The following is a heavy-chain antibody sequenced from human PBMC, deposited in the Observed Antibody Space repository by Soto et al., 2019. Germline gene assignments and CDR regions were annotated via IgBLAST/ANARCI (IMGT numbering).Heavy chain of an antibody. CDR1: GFTFSSYG. J-gene: IGHJ4*02. D-gene: IGHD3-10*01. V-gene: IGHV3-33*08. CDR2: IWYDGSNK. CDR3: ARDTDYYGSAQAGY. Sequence: GGSLRLSCAASGFTFSSYGMPWVRQAPGKGLEWVAVIWYDGSNKYYADSVKGRFTISRDNSKNTLYLQTNSLRAEDTAVYYCARDTDYYGSAQAGYWGQGTLVTVSS.